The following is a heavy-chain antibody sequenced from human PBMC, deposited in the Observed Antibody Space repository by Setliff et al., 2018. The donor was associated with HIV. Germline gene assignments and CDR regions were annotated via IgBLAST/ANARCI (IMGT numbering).Heavy chain of an antibody. Sequence: SVKVSCKASGYTFTSYGISWVRQAPGQGLEWMGGIIPILGIANYAQEFQGRVTMTRDTSTSTVYMELSSLRSEDTAVYYCAREPSGSGNYFYFDYWGQGTLVTVSS. CDR1: GYTFTSYG. CDR3: AREPSGSGNYFYFDY. D-gene: IGHD1-26*01. V-gene: IGHV1-69*10. CDR2: IIPILGIA. J-gene: IGHJ4*02.